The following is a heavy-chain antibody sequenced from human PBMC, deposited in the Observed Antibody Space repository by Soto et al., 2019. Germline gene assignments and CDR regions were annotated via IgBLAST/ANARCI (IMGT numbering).Heavy chain of an antibody. CDR1: GVTFRTYG. J-gene: IGHJ4*02. CDR3: AKIPTGSGSSKFAY. D-gene: IGHD3-10*01. V-gene: IGHV3-21*04. CDR2: ISGSGSFT. Sequence: AVGSLSVWCAASGVTFRTYGRNLVRQAPGKGLEWISAISGSGSFTHYADSVRGRFTISRDNSQNQLYLQMNNLRGDDTAMYYCAKIPTGSGSSKFAYWGQGIQVTVSS.